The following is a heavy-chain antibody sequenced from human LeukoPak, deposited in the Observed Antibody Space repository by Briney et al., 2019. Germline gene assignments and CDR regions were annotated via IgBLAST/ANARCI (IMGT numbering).Heavy chain of an antibody. D-gene: IGHD1-1*01. J-gene: IGHJ3*01. CDR2: ISSRGSAI. V-gene: IGHV3-48*03. Sequence: GGSLRLSCAASGFTFSSCEMNWGRQAPGKGMEWVSYISSRGSAIYYADSVKGRFTISRDNAKYSLYLQMNSVRADDTSVYYCARGGHDPGIPFDYWGQGTMVTVSS. CDR1: GFTFSSCE. CDR3: ARGGHDPGIPFDY.